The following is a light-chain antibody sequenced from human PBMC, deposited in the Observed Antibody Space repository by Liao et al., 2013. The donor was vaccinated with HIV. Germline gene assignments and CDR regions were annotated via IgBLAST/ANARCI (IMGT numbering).Light chain of an antibody. CDR1: NIGSKS. CDR3: QVWDPNIDHRV. CDR2: YDS. J-gene: IGLJ3*02. Sequence: SYVLTQPPSVSVAPGKTARITCGGNNIGSKSVHWYQQKPGQAPVLVIYYDSDRPSGIPERFSGSNSGNTATLTINRVEAGDEADYYCQVWDPNIDHRVFGGGTKLTVL. V-gene: IGLV3-21*04.